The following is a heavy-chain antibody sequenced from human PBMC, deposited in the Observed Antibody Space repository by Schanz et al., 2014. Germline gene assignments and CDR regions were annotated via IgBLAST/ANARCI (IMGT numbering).Heavy chain of an antibody. J-gene: IGHJ6*02. V-gene: IGHV3-11*01. CDR3: ARQRSDCYAMDV. CDR1: GFTFSDYY. Sequence: QVQLVESGGGLVKPGGSLRLSCAASGFTFSDYYMSWVRQAPGKGLEWVSYISSVGISKYYADPVKGRFTISRDSAKTALYLQMNSLRAEATAVYYCARQRSDCYAMDVWGQGTTVTVSS. CDR2: ISSVGISK.